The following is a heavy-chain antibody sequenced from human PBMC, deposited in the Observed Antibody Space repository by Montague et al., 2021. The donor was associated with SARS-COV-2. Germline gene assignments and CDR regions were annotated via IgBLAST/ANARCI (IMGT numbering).Heavy chain of an antibody. CDR3: ARHWWELLSSDYNYYYGMDV. CDR2: MSYSGGA. CDR1: GGSISSETSY. J-gene: IGHJ6*02. Sequence: SETLSLTCTVSGGSISSETSYWGWIRQPPGKGLEWIGAMSYSGGAYYNPSLKSRVTISVDTSTNQFSLTLTSVTAADTSVYYCARHWWELLSSDYNYYYGMDVWGQGTMVTVSS. V-gene: IGHV4-39*01. D-gene: IGHD2-15*01.